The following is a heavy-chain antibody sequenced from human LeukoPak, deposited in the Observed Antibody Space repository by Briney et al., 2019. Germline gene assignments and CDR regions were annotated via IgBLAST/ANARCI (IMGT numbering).Heavy chain of an antibody. D-gene: IGHD4/OR15-4a*01. CDR1: GGSISSYY. CDR3: ARTWVSSGPNFNWYFDL. CDR2: IYYSGST. J-gene: IGHJ2*01. Sequence: SETLSLTCTVSGGSISSYYWSWIRHPPGKGRGWIGYIYYSGSTNYNPSLKSRVTISVDTSKNQFSLKLSSVTAADTAVYYCARTWVSSGPNFNWYFDLWGRGTLVTVSS. V-gene: IGHV4-59*08.